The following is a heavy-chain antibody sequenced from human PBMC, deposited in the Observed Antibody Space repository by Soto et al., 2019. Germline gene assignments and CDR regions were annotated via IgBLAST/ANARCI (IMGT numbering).Heavy chain of an antibody. J-gene: IGHJ5*02. CDR2: IYHSGST. CDR3: ARDLSGYTGWFDP. V-gene: IGHV4-30-2*01. CDR1: GGSISSGGYS. D-gene: IGHD3-22*01. Sequence: QLQLQESGSGLVKPSQTLSLTCAVSGGSISSGGYSWSWIRQPPGKGLEWIGYIYHSGSTYYNPYLKRRVTIAVDRSKNQFPLKLSSVTAADTAVYYCARDLSGYTGWFDPWGQGTLVTVSS.